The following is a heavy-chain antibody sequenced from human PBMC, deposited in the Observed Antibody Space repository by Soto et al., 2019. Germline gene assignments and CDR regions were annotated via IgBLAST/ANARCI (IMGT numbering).Heavy chain of an antibody. D-gene: IGHD4-4*01. Sequence: EVQLLQSGGGLGQPGGSLTLSCAASGFTFNNFAMTWVRQAPGKGLEWVSSVSSGGDNTWYADSVKGQFTISRDNPKNTLYLHMNILSAADTAVYNCAKVQLPHSNYGGGYLLDFWGQGTLVTVSS. CDR1: GFTFNNFA. V-gene: IGHV3-23*01. CDR3: AKVQLPHSNYGGGYLLDF. CDR2: VSSGGDNT. J-gene: IGHJ4*02.